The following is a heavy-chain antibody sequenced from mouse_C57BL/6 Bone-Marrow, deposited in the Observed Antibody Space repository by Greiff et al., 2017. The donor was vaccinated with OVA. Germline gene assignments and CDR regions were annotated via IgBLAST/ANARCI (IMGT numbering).Heavy chain of an antibody. J-gene: IGHJ3*01. Sequence: EVKLMESGGGLVKPGGSLKLSCAASGFTFSSYAMSWVRQTPEKRLEWVATISDGGSYTYYPANVKGRFTIPRDNAKNNLYLQMSHLKSVDTAMYYCARDLHYSPWFAYWGQGTLVTVSA. V-gene: IGHV5-4*01. CDR3: ARDLHYSPWFAY. CDR2: ISDGGSYT. CDR1: GFTFSSYA. D-gene: IGHD2-12*01.